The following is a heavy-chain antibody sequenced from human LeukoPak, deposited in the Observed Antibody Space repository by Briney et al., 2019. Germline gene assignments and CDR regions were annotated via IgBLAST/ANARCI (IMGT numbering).Heavy chain of an antibody. CDR1: GYTFTGYY. Sequence: ASVKVSCKASGYTFTGYYMHWVRQAPGQGLEWMGRISPNSGGTNYAQKFQGRVTMTRDTSISTAYMELSRLRSDDTAVYYCARDRGATIRGYFDYWGQGTLVTVSS. CDR3: ARDRGATIRGYFDY. V-gene: IGHV1-2*06. J-gene: IGHJ4*02. CDR2: ISPNSGGT. D-gene: IGHD1-26*01.